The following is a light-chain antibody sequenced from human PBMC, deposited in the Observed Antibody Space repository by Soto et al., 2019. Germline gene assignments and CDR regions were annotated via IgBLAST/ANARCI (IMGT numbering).Light chain of an antibody. CDR3: CSSGGSPTYV. Sequence: QSVLTQPASVSGSPGQSITISCTGSSSDVGHYDYVSWYQQHPGKVPKLIISEVTVRPLGVSDRFSGSKSGNTASLTISGLKVEDEADYYCCSSGGSPTYVFGTGTKVTVL. CDR1: SSDVGHYDY. J-gene: IGLJ1*01. V-gene: IGLV2-23*02. CDR2: EVT.